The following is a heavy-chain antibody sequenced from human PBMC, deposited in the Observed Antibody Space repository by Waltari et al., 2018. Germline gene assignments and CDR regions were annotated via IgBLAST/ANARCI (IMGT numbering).Heavy chain of an antibody. J-gene: IGHJ4*02. D-gene: IGHD3-10*01. CDR3: ARLHLGSYYDWSNDY. V-gene: IGHV4-39*07. Sequence: QLQLQESGPGLVKPSETLSLTCTVSGGSISSSSYYWGWIRQPPGKGLEGIGSIYYSGSTYYNPSLKSRVTISVDTSKNQFSLKLSSVTAADTAVYYCARLHLGSYYDWSNDYWGQGTLVTVSS. CDR1: GGSISSSSYY. CDR2: IYYSGST.